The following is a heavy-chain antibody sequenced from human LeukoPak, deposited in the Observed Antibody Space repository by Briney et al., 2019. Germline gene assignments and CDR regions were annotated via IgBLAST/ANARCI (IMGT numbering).Heavy chain of an antibody. Sequence: ATVKISCKASGYTFSDYNIHWVQYAPGKGLEWMGRIDTEDGETIYAERFQGRVTITADTSTNTAYMELTSLRSDDTAVYYYTTDRVDRSFDVWGKGTAVSVSS. CDR2: IDTEDGET. D-gene: IGHD3-10*01. CDR3: TTDRVDRSFDV. CDR1: GYTFSDYN. J-gene: IGHJ6*04. V-gene: IGHV1-69-2*01.